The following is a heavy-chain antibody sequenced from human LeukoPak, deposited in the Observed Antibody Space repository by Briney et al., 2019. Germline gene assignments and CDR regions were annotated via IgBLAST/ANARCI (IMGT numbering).Heavy chain of an antibody. CDR1: GGSISSYY. Sequence: SETLSLTCTVSGGSISSYYWSWIRQPAGKGLEWIGRIYTSGSTNYNPSLKSRVTLSVDTSKNQFSLRLTSVTAADTAVYYCARQTIETTLGRVPDYFDPWGQGTPVTVSS. CDR3: ARQTIETTLGRVPDYFDP. CDR2: IYTSGST. J-gene: IGHJ5*02. D-gene: IGHD1-26*01. V-gene: IGHV4-4*07.